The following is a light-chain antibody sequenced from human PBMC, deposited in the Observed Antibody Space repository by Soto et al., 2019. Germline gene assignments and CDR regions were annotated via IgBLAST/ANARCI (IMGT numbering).Light chain of an antibody. CDR3: AAWDDSLSGRV. CDR2: TNN. J-gene: IGLJ2*01. Sequence: QSVLTQPPSASGTPGQRVTISCSGSSSNTGSNYVYWYQQLPGTAPKLLIDTNNQRPSGVPDRFSGSKSGNSASLAISGLRSEDEANYYCAAWDDSLSGRVFGGGTKLTVL. V-gene: IGLV1-47*01. CDR1: SSNTGSNY.